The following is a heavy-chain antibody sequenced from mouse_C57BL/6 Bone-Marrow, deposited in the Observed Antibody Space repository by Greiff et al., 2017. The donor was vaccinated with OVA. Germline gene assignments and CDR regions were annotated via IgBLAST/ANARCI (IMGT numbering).Heavy chain of an antibody. CDR3: ASSDYFDY. V-gene: IGHV1-75*01. CDR2: IFPGSGST. J-gene: IGHJ2*01. CDR1: GYTFTDYY. Sequence: QVQLQQSGPELVKPGASVKISCKASGYTFTDYYINWVKQRPGQGLEWIGWIFPGSGSTYYNEKFKGKATFTADTSSNTAYMQLSSLTTEDSAIYYCASSDYFDYWGQGTTLTVSS.